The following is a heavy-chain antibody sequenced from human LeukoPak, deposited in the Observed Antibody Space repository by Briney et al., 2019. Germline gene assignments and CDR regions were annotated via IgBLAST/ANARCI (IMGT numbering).Heavy chain of an antibody. CDR2: ISGSGGST. CDR3: AKGYSSGYYYFDY. J-gene: IGHJ4*02. D-gene: IGHD3-22*01. Sequence: GGSLRLSCAASGFTFSNSAMNWVRQVPGKGLEWVSAISGSGGSTYYADSVKGRFTISRDNSKNTLYLQMNSLRAEDTAVYYCAKGYSSGYYYFDYWGQGTLVTVSS. CDR1: GFTFSNSA. V-gene: IGHV3-23*01.